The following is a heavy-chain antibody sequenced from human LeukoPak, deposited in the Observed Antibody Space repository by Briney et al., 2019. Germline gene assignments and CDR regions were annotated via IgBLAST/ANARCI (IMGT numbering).Heavy chain of an antibody. CDR2: IWYDGSNK. CDR3: AKAHVIQAVVVAATQYYYYGMDV. Sequence: GRSLRLSCAASGFAFSSYGMHWVRQAPGKGLEWVAVIWYDGSNKYYADSVKGRFTISRDNSKNTLYLQMNSLRAEDTAVYYCAKAHVIQAVVVAATQYYYYGMDVWGQGTTVTVSS. D-gene: IGHD2-15*01. J-gene: IGHJ6*02. CDR1: GFAFSSYG. V-gene: IGHV3-33*06.